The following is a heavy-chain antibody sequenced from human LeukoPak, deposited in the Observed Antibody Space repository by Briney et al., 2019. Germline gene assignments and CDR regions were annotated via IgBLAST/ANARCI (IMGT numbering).Heavy chain of an antibody. V-gene: IGHV1-18*01. Sequence: ASVKVSCKASGYTFTSYGISWVRQAPGQGLEWMGWISAYNGNTNYAQKLQGRVTMTTDTSTSTAYMELRSLRSDDTAVYYCARDSEATSSYSSFDYWGQGTLVTVSS. J-gene: IGHJ4*02. CDR2: ISAYNGNT. CDR1: GYTFTSYG. CDR3: ARDSEATSSYSSFDY. D-gene: IGHD3-22*01.